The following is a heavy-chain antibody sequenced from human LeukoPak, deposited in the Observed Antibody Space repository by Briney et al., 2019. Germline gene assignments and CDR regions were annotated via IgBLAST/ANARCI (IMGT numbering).Heavy chain of an antibody. J-gene: IGHJ4*02. CDR2: ISSSGSTI. Sequence: GRSLRLSCAASGFTFSSYAMHWVRQAPGKGLEWVSYISSSGSTIYYADSVKGRFTISRDNAKNSLYLQMNSLRAEDTAVYYCASSDCSGGSCYYDYWGQGTLVTVSS. D-gene: IGHD2-15*01. CDR3: ASSDCSGGSCYYDY. CDR1: GFTFSSYA. V-gene: IGHV3-48*03.